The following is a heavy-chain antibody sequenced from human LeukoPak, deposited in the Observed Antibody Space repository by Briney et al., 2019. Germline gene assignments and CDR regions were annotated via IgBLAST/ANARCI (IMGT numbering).Heavy chain of an antibody. J-gene: IGHJ3*02. V-gene: IGHV5-10-1*01. Sequence: KRGESLKISCKGSGNSFTSYWISWVHQMPGKGLEWMGRIDPSDSYTNYSPSFQGHVTISADKSISTAYLQWSSLKASDTAMYYCASPLYTDDAFDIWGQGTMVTVSS. D-gene: IGHD3-16*01. CDR2: IDPSDSYT. CDR1: GNSFTSYW. CDR3: ASPLYTDDAFDI.